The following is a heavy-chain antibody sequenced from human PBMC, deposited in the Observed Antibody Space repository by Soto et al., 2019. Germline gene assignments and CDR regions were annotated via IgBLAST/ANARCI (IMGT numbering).Heavy chain of an antibody. CDR3: AGRELPGPIDY. CDR1: GYSISSSNW. D-gene: IGHD1-26*01. CDR2: IYYSGTT. V-gene: IGHV4-28*01. J-gene: IGHJ4*02. Sequence: QVQLQESGPGLVKPSDTLSLTCAVSGYSISSSNWWGWIRQPPGKGLEWIGYIYYSGTTYYNPSLNTPVTMSVDTSPHQFSLTLTLFTAGDTAVYYCAGRELPGPIDYLGQGTLVTVSS.